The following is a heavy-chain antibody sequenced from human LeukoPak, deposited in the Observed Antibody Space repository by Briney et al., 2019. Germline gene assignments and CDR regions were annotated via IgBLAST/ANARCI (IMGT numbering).Heavy chain of an antibody. Sequence: GGSLRLSCAASGLTFNTFNMNWVRQAPGKGLEWVSSITSGGDYIYYADSVKGRFTTSRDNAKNSLSLQLNSLRVEDTAVYYCARGPYDVLAASYKWTPDYWGQGTLVTVSS. CDR2: ITSGGDYI. CDR3: ARGPYDVLAASYKWTPDY. V-gene: IGHV3-21*01. D-gene: IGHD3-9*01. CDR1: GLTFNTFN. J-gene: IGHJ4*02.